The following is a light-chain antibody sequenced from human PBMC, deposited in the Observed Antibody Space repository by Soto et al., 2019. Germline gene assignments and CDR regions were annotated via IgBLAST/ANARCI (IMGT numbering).Light chain of an antibody. CDR3: QSYDSNLSGSL. J-gene: IGLJ2*01. V-gene: IGLV1-40*01. CDR2: NYV. Sequence: QLVLTQPPSVSGAPGQRVTICCAGTSSNIGAGYGVHWYQQLPGRAPKLLIHNYVNRPSGVPDRFSGSKSGTSASLAITGLQGEDEGDYYCQSYDSNLSGSLFGGGTKLTVL. CDR1: SSNIGAGYG.